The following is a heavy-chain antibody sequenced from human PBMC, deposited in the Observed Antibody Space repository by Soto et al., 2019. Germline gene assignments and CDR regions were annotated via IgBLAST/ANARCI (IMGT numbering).Heavy chain of an antibody. CDR1: GFTFSSYG. Sequence: EVQLVNSGGGLVQPGGSLRLSCPASGFTFSSYGRKWVRQAPGKGLEWVSYISGGTDTTNYADSVKGRFTISRDNANSALYLQLNSLRDDDTAVYYCARGGAGRPDDGGQGTLVIVSS. CDR2: ISGGTDTT. CDR3: ARGGAGRPDD. V-gene: IGHV3-48*02. J-gene: IGHJ4*02.